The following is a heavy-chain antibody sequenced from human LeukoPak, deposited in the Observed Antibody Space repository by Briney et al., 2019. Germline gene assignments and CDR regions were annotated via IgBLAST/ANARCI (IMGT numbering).Heavy chain of an antibody. Sequence: GESLKISCKGSGYTFTTYWIGWVRQMPGKGLEWMGIIYPGDSDTRYSPSFQGQVTISADKSISTAYVQWSSLRASDTAMYYCARREVPGTTNDAFDIWGQGTMVTVSS. CDR1: GYTFTTYW. J-gene: IGHJ3*02. V-gene: IGHV5-51*01. CDR3: ARREVPGTTNDAFDI. CDR2: IYPGDSDT. D-gene: IGHD6-19*01.